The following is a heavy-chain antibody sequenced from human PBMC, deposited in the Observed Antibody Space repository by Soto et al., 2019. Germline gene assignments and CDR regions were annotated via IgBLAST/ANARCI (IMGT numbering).Heavy chain of an antibody. CDR2: TSYDGSNK. J-gene: IGHJ1*01. CDR1: GFTFRSYV. V-gene: IGHV3-30*19. D-gene: IGHD3-16*01. CDR3: ARWGTTGGLDV. Sequence: QVQLVESGGGVVQPGTSLRLSSVGSGFTFRSYVIHWVRQAPGKGLEWVALTSYDGSNKDYGDSVKGRFTISRDNSRNTVDLQMDSLRREDTALYYCARWGTTGGLDVWGQGTLVSVSS.